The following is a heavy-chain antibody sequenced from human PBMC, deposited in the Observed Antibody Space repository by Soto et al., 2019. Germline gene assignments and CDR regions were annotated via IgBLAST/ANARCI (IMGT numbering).Heavy chain of an antibody. D-gene: IGHD2-2*01. Sequence: AGSLRLSCAASGFTFSTYTMSWVRRAPGKGLEWVSAISGSGGSPSYADSVQGRFSISRDNPKKTLYLQMNSLRAEDTAVYYCANVRCSTTTCYVPDYWGEGTLVTV. V-gene: IGHV3-23*01. CDR1: GFTFSTYT. J-gene: IGHJ4*02. CDR2: ISGSGGSP. CDR3: ANVRCSTTTCYVPDY.